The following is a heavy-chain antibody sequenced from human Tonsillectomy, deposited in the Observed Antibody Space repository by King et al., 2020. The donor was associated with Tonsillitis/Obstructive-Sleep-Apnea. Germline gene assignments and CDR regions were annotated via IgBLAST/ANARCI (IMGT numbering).Heavy chain of an antibody. CDR1: GGSFSGYY. CDR2: INHSGST. CDR3: ARGYCTGGVCYKTYYYYMYV. V-gene: IGHV4-34*01. Sequence: VQLQQWGAGLLKPSETLSLTCAVYGGSFSGYYWSWIRQPPGKGLEGIGEINHSGSTNYNPSLKSRVTISVDTSKNQFSLKLISVTAADTAVYYCARGYCTGGVCYKTYYYYMYVWGKGTTVTVSS. J-gene: IGHJ6*03. D-gene: IGHD2-8*02.